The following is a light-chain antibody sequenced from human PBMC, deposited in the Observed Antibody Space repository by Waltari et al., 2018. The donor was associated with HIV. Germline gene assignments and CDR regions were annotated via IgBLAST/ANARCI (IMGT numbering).Light chain of an antibody. Sequence: DIQMTQSPSSLSASVGDRVTITCRASQSISIFLNWYQQNPGKAPKLLISDASRLQSGPPSRFSGSGSGTDFTLTITNLQPEDFATYFCQQSFDVPLVFGPGTKVD. J-gene: IGKJ3*01. V-gene: IGKV1-39*01. CDR3: QQSFDVPLV. CDR1: QSISIF. CDR2: DAS.